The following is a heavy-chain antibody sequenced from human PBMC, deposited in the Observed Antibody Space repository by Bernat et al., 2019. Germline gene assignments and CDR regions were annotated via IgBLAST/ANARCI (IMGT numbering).Heavy chain of an antibody. V-gene: IGHV3-33*01. D-gene: IGHD3-22*01. CDR2: IWYDGSNK. J-gene: IGHJ6*02. CDR1: GFTFSSYG. CDR3: ARDQEKYYYDSSGYSGYYYGMDV. Sequence: QVQLVESGGGVVQPGRSLRLSCAASGFTFSSYGMHWVRQAPGKGLEGVAVIWYDGSNKYYADSVKGRFTISRDNSKNTLYLQMNSLRAEDTAVYYCARDQEKYYYDSSGYSGYYYGMDVWGQGTTVTVSS.